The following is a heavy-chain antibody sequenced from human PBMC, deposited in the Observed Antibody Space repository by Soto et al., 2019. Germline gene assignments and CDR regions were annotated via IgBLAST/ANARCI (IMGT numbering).Heavy chain of an antibody. Sequence: GGSLRLSCAASGFTFSSYGMHWVRQAPGKGLEWVAVIWYDGSNKYYADSVKGRFTISRDNSKNTLYLQMNSLRAEDTAVYYCAKSTTMVGGVIPDWGQGTLVTVYS. D-gene: IGHD3-10*01. CDR1: GFTFSSYG. J-gene: IGHJ4*02. V-gene: IGHV3-33*06. CDR2: IWYDGSNK. CDR3: AKSTTMVGGVIPD.